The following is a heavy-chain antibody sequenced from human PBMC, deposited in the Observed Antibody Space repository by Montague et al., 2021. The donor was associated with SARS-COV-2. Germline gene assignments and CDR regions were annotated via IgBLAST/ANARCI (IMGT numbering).Heavy chain of an antibody. J-gene: IGHJ4*02. CDR2: IYWDDDR. D-gene: IGHD7-27*01. V-gene: IGHV2-5*02. CDR1: GFSLSTSGVG. Sequence: PALVKPTQTLTLTCTFSGFSLSTSGVGVAWIRQPPGKALEWLAIIYWDDDRRYSPSLESGLTISKDTSKNQVVLTMTNMDPVDTGTYYCARLEYGSPPGDYFDYWGQGSLVTVSS. CDR3: ARLEYGSPPGDYFDY.